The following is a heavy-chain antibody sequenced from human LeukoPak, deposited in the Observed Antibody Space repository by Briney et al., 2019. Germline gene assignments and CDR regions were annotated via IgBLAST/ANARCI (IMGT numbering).Heavy chain of an antibody. CDR3: ARGGDGDRRDFDY. J-gene: IGHJ4*02. Sequence: ASVKVSCKASGYTFTAYCLHWVRQAPGQGLEWMGWINPNSGDTNYAQKFQGRVTMTRDTSISTAYMELGSLSSEDTAVYYCARGGDGDRRDFDYWGQGTLVTVSS. CDR1: GYTFTAYC. D-gene: IGHD5-24*01. CDR2: INPNSGDT. V-gene: IGHV1-2*02.